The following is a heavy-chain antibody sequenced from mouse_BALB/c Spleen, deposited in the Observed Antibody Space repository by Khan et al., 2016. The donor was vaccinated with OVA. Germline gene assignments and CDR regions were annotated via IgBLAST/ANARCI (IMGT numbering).Heavy chain of an antibody. J-gene: IGHJ3*01. CDR3: ARRGYGSSYPGFAY. Sequence: QVQLQQPGPELVKPGASVKMSCKASGYSFTDYIIRWVKQRTGQGLQWIGEIYPGSGSIYYNEKFKGKATLTADKSSNTAYMQLSSLTSEDSAVYFWARRGYGSSYPGFAYGGQGTLVTVS. V-gene: IGHV1-77*01. CDR2: IYPGSGSI. CDR1: GYSFTDYI. D-gene: IGHD1-1*01.